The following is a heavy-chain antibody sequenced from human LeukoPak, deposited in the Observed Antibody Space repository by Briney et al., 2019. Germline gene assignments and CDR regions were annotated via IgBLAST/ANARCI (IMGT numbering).Heavy chain of an antibody. D-gene: IGHD3-16*01. V-gene: IGHV3-23*01. Sequence: GGSLRLSCAASGFTFASHAMSWVRQAPGKGLEWVSNINTGETTFYADSVKGRFTISRDFFKNTLFLQMNSLRDEDTAVYYCTRGSFDMWGLGTMVTV. J-gene: IGHJ3*02. CDR1: GFTFASHA. CDR3: TRGSFDM. CDR2: INTGETT.